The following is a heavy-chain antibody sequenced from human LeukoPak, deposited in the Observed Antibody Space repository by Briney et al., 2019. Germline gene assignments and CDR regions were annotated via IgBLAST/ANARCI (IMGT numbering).Heavy chain of an antibody. J-gene: IGHJ4*02. V-gene: IGHV3-21*01. D-gene: IGHD3-22*01. Sequence: GGSLRLSCAASGFTLSSYSMNWVRQAPGKGLEWVSSISSSSSYIYYADSVKGRFTISRDNAKDSLYLQMNSLRAEDTAVYYCAKDLFGYDSSGSLFDYWGQGTLVTVSS. CDR3: AKDLFGYDSSGSLFDY. CDR2: ISSSSSYI. CDR1: GFTLSSYS.